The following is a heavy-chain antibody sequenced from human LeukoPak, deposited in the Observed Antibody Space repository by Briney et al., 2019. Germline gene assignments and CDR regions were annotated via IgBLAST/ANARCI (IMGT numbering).Heavy chain of an antibody. V-gene: IGHV1-69*04. CDR2: IIPILGIA. J-gene: IGHJ4*02. CDR3: ARRSPTSTLRGYSYGLDY. CDR1: GGTFSSYA. D-gene: IGHD5-18*01. Sequence: SVKVSCKASGGTFSSYAISRVRQAPGQGLEWMGRIIPILGIANYAQKFQGRVTITADKSTSTAYMELRSLRSDDTAVYYCARRSPTSTLRGYSYGLDYWGQGTLVTVSS.